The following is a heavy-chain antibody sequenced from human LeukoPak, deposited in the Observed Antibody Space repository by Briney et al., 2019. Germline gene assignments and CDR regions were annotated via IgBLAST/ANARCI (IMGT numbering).Heavy chain of an antibody. CDR2: IYSGGST. CDR3: ARDLAGYNSFDY. D-gene: IGHD5-24*01. CDR1: GFTVSSNY. V-gene: IGHV3-66*01. Sequence: PGGSLRLSCAASGFTVSSNYMSWVRQAPGKGPEWVSSIYSGGSTYYTDSVKGRFTISRDNSKNTLYLQMNSLRAEDTAVYYCARDLAGYNSFDYWGQGTLVTVSS. J-gene: IGHJ4*02.